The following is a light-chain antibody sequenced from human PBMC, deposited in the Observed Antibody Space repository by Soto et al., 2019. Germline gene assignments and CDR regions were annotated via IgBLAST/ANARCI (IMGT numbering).Light chain of an antibody. V-gene: IGLV2-14*01. Sequence: QSALTQPASVSGSPGQSITISCTGTSSDVGSYSYVSWYQQYPGKAPKLMIYDVSNRHSGVSYRFSGSKSGNTASLTISGRQAEDEADEYCSSYTTSSTHVVFGGGTKLTVL. J-gene: IGLJ2*01. CDR2: DVS. CDR1: SSDVGSYSY. CDR3: SSYTTSSTHVV.